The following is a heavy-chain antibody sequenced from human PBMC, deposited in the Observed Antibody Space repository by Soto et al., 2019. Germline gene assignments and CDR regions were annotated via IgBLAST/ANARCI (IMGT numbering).Heavy chain of an antibody. CDR2: ISYDGANK. CDR3: ARVPDKSGSKEGDFDY. J-gene: IGHJ4*02. D-gene: IGHD3-10*01. V-gene: IGHV3-30-3*01. CDR1: GFNLVNYA. Sequence: QVQLVESGGGVVQPGTSLRLSCTASGFNLVNYAMHWVRQAPGKGLAWVAVISYDGANKYYADSVKGRFTVSRDNSKNTLYLQLNSLRVEDTARYYCARVPDKSGSKEGDFDYWGQGTLVAVSS.